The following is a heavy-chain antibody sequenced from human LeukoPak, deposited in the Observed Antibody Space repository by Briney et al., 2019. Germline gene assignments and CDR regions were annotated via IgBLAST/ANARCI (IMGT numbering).Heavy chain of an antibody. CDR1: GYTFTSYG. V-gene: IGHV1-18*01. Sequence: ASVKVSCKASGYTFTSYGISWVRQAPGQGLEWMGWISDYNGNTNYAQKLQGRVTMTTDTSTSTAYMELRSLRSEDTAVYYCARVLAGYDTSGYYWDAFDIWGQGTMVSVSS. CDR2: ISDYNGNT. CDR3: ARVLAGYDTSGYYWDAFDI. J-gene: IGHJ3*02. D-gene: IGHD3-22*01.